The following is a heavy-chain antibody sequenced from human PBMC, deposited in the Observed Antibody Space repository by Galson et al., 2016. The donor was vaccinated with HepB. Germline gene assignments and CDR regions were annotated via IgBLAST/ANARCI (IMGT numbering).Heavy chain of an antibody. V-gene: IGHV3-30*04. CDR2: ISNDGNNK. CDR3: ARDGGAAWIQLWFDN. D-gene: IGHD5-18*01. Sequence: SLRLSCAASGFRFGTYAMHWVRQAPGKGLEWVAGISNDGNNKYYIDSAKGRFTISSDNFRNTLYLQLSSLRAEDTGVYYCARDGGAAWIQLWFDNWGHGTVVTVSP. J-gene: IGHJ4*01. CDR1: GFRFGTYA.